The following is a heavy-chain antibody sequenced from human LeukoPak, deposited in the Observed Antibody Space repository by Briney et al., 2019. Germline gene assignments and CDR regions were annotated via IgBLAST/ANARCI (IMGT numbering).Heavy chain of an antibody. Sequence: GGSLRLSCAASGFTFSSYSMNWVRQASGKGLEWVSSISSSSSYIYYADSVKGRFTISRDNAKNSLYLQMNSLRAKDTAVYYCARALYYHDSSGYQPFDYWGQGTLVTVSS. CDR1: GFTFSSYS. J-gene: IGHJ4*02. CDR2: ISSSSSYI. CDR3: ARALYYHDSSGYQPFDY. V-gene: IGHV3-21*01. D-gene: IGHD3-22*01.